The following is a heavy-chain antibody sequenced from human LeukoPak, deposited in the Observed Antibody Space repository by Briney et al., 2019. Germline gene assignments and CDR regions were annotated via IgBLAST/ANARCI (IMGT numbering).Heavy chain of an antibody. J-gene: IGHJ4*02. D-gene: IGHD4-17*01. V-gene: IGHV3-48*03. CDR1: GFTFSSYE. Sequence: AGGSLRLSCAASGFTFSSYEMNWVRQAPGKGPEWVSYISSSGSTIYYADSVKGRFTISRDNAKNSLYLQMNSLRAEDTAVYYCARDHVYGDYVDYWGQGTLVTVSS. CDR2: ISSSGSTI. CDR3: ARDHVYGDYVDY.